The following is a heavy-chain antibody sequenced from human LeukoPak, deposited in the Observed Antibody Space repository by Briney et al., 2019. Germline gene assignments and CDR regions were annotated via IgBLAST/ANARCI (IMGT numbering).Heavy chain of an antibody. D-gene: IGHD3-22*01. CDR3: ARQGYDSRGYYRKPLNYFDY. CDR1: GGSFSGYY. J-gene: IGHJ4*02. V-gene: IGHV4-34*01. Sequence: SETLSLTCAVYGGSFSGYYWSWIRQPPGKGLEWIGEINHSGSTNYNPSLKSRVTISVDTSKNQFSLKLSSVTAADTAVYYCARQGYDSRGYYRKPLNYFDYWGQGTLVTVSS. CDR2: INHSGST.